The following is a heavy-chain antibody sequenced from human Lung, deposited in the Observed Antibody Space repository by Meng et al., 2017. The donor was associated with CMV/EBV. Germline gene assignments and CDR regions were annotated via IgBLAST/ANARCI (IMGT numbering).Heavy chain of an antibody. J-gene: IGHJ4*02. D-gene: IGHD2-2*01. CDR3: ARGRGYCSSTNCYQNFDY. V-gene: IGHV3-21*01. Sequence: GESLKISCAASGFSFSSYSMSWVRQAPGKGLEWVSSISSSSIHIYYADSTKGRFTISRDNAKKSLYLQMNSLRAEDTAVYYCARGRGYCSSTNCYQNFDYWGQGTLVTISS. CDR1: GFSFSSYS. CDR2: ISSSSIHI.